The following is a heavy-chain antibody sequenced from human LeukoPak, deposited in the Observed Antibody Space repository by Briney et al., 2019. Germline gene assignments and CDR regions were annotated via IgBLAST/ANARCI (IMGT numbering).Heavy chain of an antibody. CDR1: GFTVSSNF. D-gene: IGHD3-10*01. V-gene: IGHV3-53*01. CDR2: YSRGGT. CDR3: AKFGGADAFDI. Sequence: GGSLRLSCAASGFTVSSNFMSWVRQAPGKGLECVSVYSRGGTYYADSVQGRFTISRDASKNTLFFQMNSLRADDTAVYYCAKFGGADAFDIWGQGTMVTVSS. J-gene: IGHJ3*02.